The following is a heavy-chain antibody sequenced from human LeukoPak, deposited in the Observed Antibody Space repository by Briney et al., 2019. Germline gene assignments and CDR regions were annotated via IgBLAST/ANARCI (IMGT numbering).Heavy chain of an antibody. Sequence: PGGSLGLSCAASGFTFSSYSMNWVRQAPGKGLEWVSYINSGSSYMYYPDSVKGRFTISRDNAKNSLYLQMDSLRDEDTAVYYCAREDDDWGPNTFDVWGQGTVVAVSS. V-gene: IGHV3-48*02. J-gene: IGHJ3*01. CDR1: GFTFSSYS. CDR2: INSGSSYM. D-gene: IGHD7-27*01. CDR3: AREDDDWGPNTFDV.